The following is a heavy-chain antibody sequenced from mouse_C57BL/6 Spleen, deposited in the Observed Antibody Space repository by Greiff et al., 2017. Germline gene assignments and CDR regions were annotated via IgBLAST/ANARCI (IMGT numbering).Heavy chain of an antibody. CDR3: ARGREEGYAMDY. V-gene: IGHV1-54*01. CDR2: INPGSGGT. Sequence: VQLQQSGAELVRPGTSVKVSCKASGYAFTNYLIEWVKQRPGQGLEWIGVINPGSGGTNYNEKFKGKATLTADKSSSTAYMQLSSLTSEDSAVYFCARGREEGYAMDYWGQGTSVTVSS. J-gene: IGHJ4*01. CDR1: GYAFTNYL.